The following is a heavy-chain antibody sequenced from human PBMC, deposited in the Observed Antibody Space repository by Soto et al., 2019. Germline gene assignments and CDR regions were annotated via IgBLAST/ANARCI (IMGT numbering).Heavy chain of an antibody. D-gene: IGHD5-18*01. CDR3: ARAYRSYGTLDY. J-gene: IGHJ4*02. Sequence: ASVKVSCNASGYTFTSYGISWVRHAPGQGLEWMGWISAYNGNTNYAQKLQGRVTMTTDTSTSTAYMELRSLISDDTAVYYCARAYRSYGTLDYWGQGTLVTVSS. CDR2: ISAYNGNT. V-gene: IGHV1-18*01. CDR1: GYTFTSYG.